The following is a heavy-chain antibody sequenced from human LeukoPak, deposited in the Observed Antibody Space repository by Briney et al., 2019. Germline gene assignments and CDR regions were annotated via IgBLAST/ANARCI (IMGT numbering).Heavy chain of an antibody. J-gene: IGHJ4*02. V-gene: IGHV4-59*01. CDR1: GGSISSYY. CDR3: ARSIPSDY. CDR2: IYYSGRP. Sequence: PSETLSLTCTVSGGSISSYYWRWIRQPPGKGLEWIGYIYYSGRPNYNPSLKSRVTISVDTSKNQFSLKLSSVTAADTAVYYCARSIPSDYWGQGTLVTVSS.